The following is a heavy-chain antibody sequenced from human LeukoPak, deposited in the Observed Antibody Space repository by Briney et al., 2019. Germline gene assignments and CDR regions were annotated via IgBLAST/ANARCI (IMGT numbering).Heavy chain of an antibody. CDR1: GFTFSSYA. V-gene: IGHV3-21*06. CDR3: ARDSRHHRFLYWDWFDP. D-gene: IGHD2/OR15-2a*01. Sequence: GGSLRLSCAASGFTFSSYAMSWVRQAPGKGLEWDSSISVGSRYIFYADSVKGRFTISRDNAKNSLYLHMNSLRAEDTAVYYCARDSRHHRFLYWDWFDPWGQGTLVTVSS. CDR2: ISVGSRYI. J-gene: IGHJ5*02.